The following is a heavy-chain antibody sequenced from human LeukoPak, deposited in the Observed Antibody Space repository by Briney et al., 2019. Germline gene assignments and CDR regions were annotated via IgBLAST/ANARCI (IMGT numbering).Heavy chain of an antibody. D-gene: IGHD3-22*01. V-gene: IGHV4-4*07. J-gene: IGHJ4*02. Sequence: SETLSLTCTVSGGSISSYYWSWIRQPAGKGLEWIGHIYTSGNTNYNPSLKSRVTMSVDTSKNQFSLKLRSVTAADTAVYYCARDGYYFDSSGYYFWGQGTLVTVSS. CDR2: IYTSGNT. CDR1: GGSISSYY. CDR3: ARDGYYFDSSGYYF.